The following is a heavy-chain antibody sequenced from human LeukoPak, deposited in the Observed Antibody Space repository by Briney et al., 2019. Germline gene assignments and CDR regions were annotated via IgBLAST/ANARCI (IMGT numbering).Heavy chain of an antibody. V-gene: IGHV4-59*01. J-gene: IGHJ4*02. CDR1: GGSISSYY. CDR3: ARQGGSYSPFGY. CDR2: ISYSGNT. Sequence: SETLSLTCTVSGGSISSYYWSWIRQPPGKGLEWIGYISYSGNTNYNPSLKSRVTISVDTSKNQFSLKLSSVTAADTAVYYCARQGGSYSPFGYLGQGTLGTVSS. D-gene: IGHD1-26*01.